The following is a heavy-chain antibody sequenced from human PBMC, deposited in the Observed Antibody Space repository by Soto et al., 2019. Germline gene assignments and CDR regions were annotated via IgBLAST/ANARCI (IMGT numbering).Heavy chain of an antibody. J-gene: IGHJ2*01. CDR3: ARVIFYGIPNWYFDL. V-gene: IGHV3-11*05. CDR1: GFTFSDYY. CDR2: ISSSSSYT. D-gene: IGHD3-9*01. Sequence: QVQLVESGGGLVKPGGSLRLSCAASGFTFSDYYMSWIRQAPGKGLEWVSYISSSSSYTNYPDSVKGRFTISRDNAKNSLYLQMNSLRAEDTAVYYCARVIFYGIPNWYFDLWGRGTLVTVSS.